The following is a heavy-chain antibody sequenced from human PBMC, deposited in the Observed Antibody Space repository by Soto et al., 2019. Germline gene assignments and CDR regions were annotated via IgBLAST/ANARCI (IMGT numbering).Heavy chain of an antibody. V-gene: IGHV1-69*06. CDR1: GGTFSSYA. Sequence: QVQLVQSGAEVKKPGSSVKVSCKASGGTFSSYAISWVRQAPGQGLEWMGGIIPIFGTANYAQKFQGRVTIPGDKSTSTAYMELGSRRSEDTAVYYWARGPRSAAGTAVFFDYWAREPWSPSPQ. CDR2: IIPIFGTA. D-gene: IGHD6-13*01. CDR3: ARGPRSAAGTAVFFDY. J-gene: IGHJ4*02.